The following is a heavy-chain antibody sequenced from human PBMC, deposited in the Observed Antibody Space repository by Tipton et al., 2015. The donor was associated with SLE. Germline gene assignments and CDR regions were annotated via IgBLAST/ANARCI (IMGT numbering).Heavy chain of an antibody. CDR2: IWYDGSNK. CDR3: ARILGTTMIETSFDL. CDR1: GFTFSSYG. Sequence: SGFTFSSYGMHWVRQAPGKGLEWVAVIWYDGSNKYYADSVKGRFTISRDNSKNTLYLQMNSLRAEDTAVYYCARILGTTMIETSFDLWGRGTLVTVSS. V-gene: IGHV3-33*01. D-gene: IGHD3-22*01. J-gene: IGHJ2*01.